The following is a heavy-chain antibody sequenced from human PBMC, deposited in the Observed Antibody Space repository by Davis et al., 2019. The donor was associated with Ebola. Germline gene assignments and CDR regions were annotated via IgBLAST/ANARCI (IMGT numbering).Heavy chain of an antibody. Sequence: GESLKISCAASGFTFSTYGMHWVRQAPGKGLEWVAVISYDGNNKYYADSVKGRFTISRDNSENTLSLQMNSLTTDDTAVYYCAKVAIVGATLNYFDSWGQGSLVTVPS. V-gene: IGHV3-30*18. D-gene: IGHD1-26*01. CDR1: GFTFSTYG. J-gene: IGHJ4*02. CDR3: AKVAIVGATLNYFDS. CDR2: ISYDGNNK.